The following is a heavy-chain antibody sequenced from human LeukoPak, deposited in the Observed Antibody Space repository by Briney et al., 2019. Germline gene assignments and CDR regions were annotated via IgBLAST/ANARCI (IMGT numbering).Heavy chain of an antibody. J-gene: IGHJ4*02. Sequence: PGGSLRLSCAASGFIFSSYGMHWVRQAPGKGLEWVAFILYDGSKVNYADSVKGRFTISRDNSKNTLFLQMNSLRAEDTAVYYCAKDTRTISCLDYWGQGTLVTVSS. CDR2: ILYDGSKV. CDR3: AKDTRTISCLDY. D-gene: IGHD3-3*01. V-gene: IGHV3-30*02. CDR1: GFIFSSYG.